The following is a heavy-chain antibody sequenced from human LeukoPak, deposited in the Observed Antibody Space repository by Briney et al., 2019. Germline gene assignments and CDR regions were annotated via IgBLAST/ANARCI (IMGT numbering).Heavy chain of an antibody. V-gene: IGHV4-4*02. Sequence: PSETLSLTCAVSGGSISSSNWWSWVRQPPGKGLEWIGEIYHSGSTNYNPSLKSRVTISVDTSKNQFSLKLSSVTAADTAVYYCARMTGSSSWYGDYWGQGTLVTVSS. J-gene: IGHJ4*02. CDR1: GGSISSSNW. CDR2: IYHSGST. CDR3: ARMTGSSSWYGDY. D-gene: IGHD6-13*01.